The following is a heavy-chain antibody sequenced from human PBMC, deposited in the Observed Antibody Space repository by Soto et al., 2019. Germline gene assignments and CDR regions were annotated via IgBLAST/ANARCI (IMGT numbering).Heavy chain of an antibody. D-gene: IGHD6-6*01. CDR2: MSYDGSHQ. Sequence: QVQLVESGGGVVQPGRSLRLSCAASGFTLSGNDMHWVRQAPGKGPEWVAVMSYDGSHQYYADSVKGRFTISRDTSKSTLYLQMNSLRTEDTAGYYCAKGGSYTSSSTSDCWGQGTLVTVS. CDR3: AKGGSYTSSSTSDC. CDR1: GFTLSGND. V-gene: IGHV3-30*18. J-gene: IGHJ4*02.